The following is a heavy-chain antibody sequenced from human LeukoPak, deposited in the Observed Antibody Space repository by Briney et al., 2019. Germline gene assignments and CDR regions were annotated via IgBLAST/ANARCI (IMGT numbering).Heavy chain of an antibody. V-gene: IGHV3-53*01. CDR2: SYSGGST. Sequence: AGGSLRLSCAASGLTVSSNYMSWVRQAPGKGLEWVSGSYSGGSTHSADSVKGRFTISRDNSKNTLYLQMNSLRAEDTAVYYCAKVPNPVALNWFDPWGQGTLVTVSS. J-gene: IGHJ5*02. D-gene: IGHD5-12*01. CDR3: AKVPNPVALNWFDP. CDR1: GLTVSSNY.